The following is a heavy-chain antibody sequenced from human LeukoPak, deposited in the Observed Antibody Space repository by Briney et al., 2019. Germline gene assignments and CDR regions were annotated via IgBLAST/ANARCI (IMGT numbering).Heavy chain of an antibody. CDR2: INPNSGGT. CDR3: ARDDTMYSSGWPTY. V-gene: IGHV1-2*02. D-gene: IGHD6-19*01. Sequence: ASVKVSCKASGYTFTGYYMHWVRQAPGQGLEWMGWINPNSGGTNYAQKFQGRVTMTRDTSISRAYIELSRLRSDDTAVYYCARDDTMYSSGWPTYWGQGTLVTVSS. J-gene: IGHJ4*02. CDR1: GYTFTGYY.